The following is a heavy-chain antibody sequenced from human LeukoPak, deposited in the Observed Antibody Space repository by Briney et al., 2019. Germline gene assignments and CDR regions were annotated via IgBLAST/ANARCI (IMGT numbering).Heavy chain of an antibody. Sequence: GASVKVSCKASGYTFTGCYMHWVRQAPGQGLEWMGWINHNSGGTNYAQKFQGRVTMTRDTSISTAYMELSRLRSDDTAVYYCARGSIVATFDCWGQGTLVTVSS. CDR1: GYTFTGCY. CDR3: ARGSIVATFDC. J-gene: IGHJ4*02. CDR2: INHNSGGT. D-gene: IGHD5-12*01. V-gene: IGHV1-2*02.